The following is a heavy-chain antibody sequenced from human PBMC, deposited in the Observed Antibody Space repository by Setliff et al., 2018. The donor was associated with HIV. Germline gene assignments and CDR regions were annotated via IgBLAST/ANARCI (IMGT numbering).Heavy chain of an antibody. CDR2: ISTTGST. Sequence: SETLSLTCAVYGGSFSGYYWSWIRQPPGKGLEWIGYISTTGSTSYSPSLKSRVSISVDTAKNQCSLRLNSVTAADTAVYYCATSRRYCSGATCYAYYYGMDVWGQGATVTVSS. CDR3: ATSRRYCSGATCYAYYYGMDV. V-gene: IGHV4-4*09. J-gene: IGHJ6*02. CDR1: GGSFSGYY. D-gene: IGHD2-15*01.